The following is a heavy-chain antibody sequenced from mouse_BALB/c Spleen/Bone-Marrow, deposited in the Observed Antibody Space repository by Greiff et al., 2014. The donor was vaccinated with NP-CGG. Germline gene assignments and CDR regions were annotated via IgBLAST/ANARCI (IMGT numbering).Heavy chain of an antibody. CDR1: GYTFTSYW. Sequence: VQLQQSGAELVKPGASVKMSCKASGYTFTSYWMLWVMQRPGQGLEWIGVIDPSDSYTSYNQKFKGKATLTVDTSSSTAYMQLSSLTSEDSAVYYCTRGDYDWYFDVWGAGTTVTVSS. D-gene: IGHD2-4*01. V-gene: IGHV1S127*01. CDR3: TRGDYDWYFDV. J-gene: IGHJ1*01. CDR2: IDPSDSYT.